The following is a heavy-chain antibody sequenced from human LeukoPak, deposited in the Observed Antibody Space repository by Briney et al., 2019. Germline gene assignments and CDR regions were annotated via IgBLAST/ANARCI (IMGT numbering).Heavy chain of an antibody. V-gene: IGHV1-18*01. CDR2: ISAYNGNT. CDR1: GYTFTSYG. D-gene: IGHD1-26*01. J-gene: IGHJ6*02. CDR3: ARDGITVGATFSLGGMDV. Sequence: GASVKVSCKASGYTFTSYGISWVRQAPGQGLEWMGWISAYNGNTNYAQKLQGRVTMTRNTSISTAYMELSSLRSEDTAVYYCARDGITVGATFSLGGMDVWGQGTTVTVSS.